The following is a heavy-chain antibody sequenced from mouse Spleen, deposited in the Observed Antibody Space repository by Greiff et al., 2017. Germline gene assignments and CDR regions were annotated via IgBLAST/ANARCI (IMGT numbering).Heavy chain of an antibody. D-gene: IGHD1-1*01. Sequence: EVKLMESGGGLVKPGGSLKLSCAASGFTFSDYGMHWVRQAPEKGLEWVAYISSGSSTIYYADTVKGRFTISRDNAKNTLFLQMTSLRSEDTAMYYCARIYGSSYWFAYWGQGTLVTVSA. CDR1: GFTFSDYG. CDR3: ARIYGSSYWFAY. J-gene: IGHJ3*01. V-gene: IGHV5-17*01. CDR2: ISSGSSTI.